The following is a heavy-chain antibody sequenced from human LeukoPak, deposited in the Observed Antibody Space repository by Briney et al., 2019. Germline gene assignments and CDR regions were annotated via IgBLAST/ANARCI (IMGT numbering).Heavy chain of an antibody. CDR1: GGTFTICA. Sequence: ASVTVSFTASGGTFTICAISWVRQAPGQGLEWVGWINPNSGGTNYTQKFQGRVTITRDTAISTAYMELSRLRSDDPAVYYGARGGLVSAAGHWFDPWGEGALLAVSS. V-gene: IGHV1-2*02. D-gene: IGHD6-13*01. CDR3: ARGGLVSAAGHWFDP. J-gene: IGHJ5*02. CDR2: INPNSGGT.